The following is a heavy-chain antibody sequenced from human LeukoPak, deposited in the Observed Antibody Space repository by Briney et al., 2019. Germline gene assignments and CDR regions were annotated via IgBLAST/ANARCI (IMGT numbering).Heavy chain of an antibody. D-gene: IGHD6-19*01. V-gene: IGHV4-61*02. Sequence: PSQTLSLTCTVSGGSISSGSYFWSWIRQPAGKGLEWIGRIYTSGSTNYNPSLKSRVTISVDTSKNQFSLKLSSVTAADTAMYYCARDRGSGWSFDPWGQGTVVTVSS. J-gene: IGHJ5*02. CDR2: IYTSGST. CDR1: GGSISSGSYF. CDR3: ARDRGSGWSFDP.